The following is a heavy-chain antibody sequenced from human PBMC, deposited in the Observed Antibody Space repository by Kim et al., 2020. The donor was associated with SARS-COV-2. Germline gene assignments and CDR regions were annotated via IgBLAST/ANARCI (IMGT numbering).Heavy chain of an antibody. CDR3: ASLSTVYVGDEFDY. CDR2: VNSDGSST. V-gene: IGHV3-74*01. J-gene: IGHJ4*02. Sequence: GGSLRLSCVASGFTFSSYWMHWVRQAPGRGLVWVSRVNSDGSSTTYADSVKGRFTISRDNAMNTLYLQMNSLRAEDTAVYYCASLSTVYVGDEFDYWGQG. CDR1: GFTFSSYW. D-gene: IGHD3-16*01.